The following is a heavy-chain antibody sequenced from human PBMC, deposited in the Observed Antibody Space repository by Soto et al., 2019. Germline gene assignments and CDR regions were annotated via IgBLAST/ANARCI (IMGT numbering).Heavy chain of an antibody. CDR2: IYYSGST. Sequence: QVQLQESGPGLVKPSQTLSLTCTVSGGSISSGGYYWSWIRQHPGKGLEWIGYIYYSGSTYYNPSLKSRVTISVDTSKNQFSLKLSSVTAADTAVYYCARGGLIVVVPAAAAFDYWGQGTLVTVSS. CDR3: ARGGLIVVVPAAAAFDY. J-gene: IGHJ4*02. D-gene: IGHD2-2*01. V-gene: IGHV4-31*03. CDR1: GGSISSGGYY.